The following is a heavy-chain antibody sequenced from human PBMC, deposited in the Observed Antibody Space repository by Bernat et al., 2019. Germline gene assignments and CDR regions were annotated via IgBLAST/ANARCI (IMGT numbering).Heavy chain of an antibody. Sequence: QVQLVESGGGVVQPGRSLRLSCAASGFTFSSYGMHWVRKAPGKGLEGVADIWYDGSNKYYADSVKGRFTISSDKSKNTLYLQMNSLRAEDTAVYFCARESSYVDTAMAPLLDSIWFDPWGQGPLVTVSS. V-gene: IGHV3-33*01. J-gene: IGHJ5*02. CDR2: IWYDGSNK. CDR1: GFTFSSYG. CDR3: ARESSYVDTAMAPLLDSIWFDP. D-gene: IGHD5-18*01.